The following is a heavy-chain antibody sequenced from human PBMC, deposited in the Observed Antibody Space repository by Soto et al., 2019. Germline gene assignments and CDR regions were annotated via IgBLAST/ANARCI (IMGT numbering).Heavy chain of an antibody. CDR1: GYTFTSHD. CDR3: SSLSSMDV. Sequence: EASVKVSCKASGYTFTSHDIHWLRQASGQGLEWMGSINPYSGNTAFAPKFQDRIAMTRDTSITTAYMELNSLSSGDTAVYFCSSLSSMDVWGQGTTVTVSS. D-gene: IGHD6-6*01. V-gene: IGHV1-8*01. CDR2: INPYSGNT. J-gene: IGHJ6*02.